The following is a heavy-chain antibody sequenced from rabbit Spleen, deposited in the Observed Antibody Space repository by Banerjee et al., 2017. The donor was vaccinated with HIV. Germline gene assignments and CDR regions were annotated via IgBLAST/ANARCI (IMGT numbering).Heavy chain of an antibody. Sequence: QQQLEESGGGLVKPGGTLTLTCKASGIDFSSYYYMCWVRQAPGKGLEWIACIYAGSSGSTYYASGAKGRFTISKTSSTTVTLQMTSLTAADTATYFCARSLVDNTNLWGPGTLVTVS. CDR1: GIDFSSYYY. J-gene: IGHJ4*01. CDR2: IYAGSSGST. D-gene: IGHD1-1*01. CDR3: ARSLVDNTNL. V-gene: IGHV1S45*01.